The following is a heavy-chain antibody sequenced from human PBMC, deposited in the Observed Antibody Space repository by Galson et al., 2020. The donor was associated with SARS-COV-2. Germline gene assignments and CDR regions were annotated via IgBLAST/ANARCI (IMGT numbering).Heavy chain of an antibody. J-gene: IGHJ4*02. D-gene: IGHD3-16*02. V-gene: IGHV3-9*01. Sequence: SLKISCAASGFTFDDYAMHWVRQAPGKGLEWVSGITWSGGSMGYADSVKGRFTISRDNAKNSLYLQMNSLRPEDTALYYCAKDISISPTWGLDYWGQGTLVTVSS. CDR2: ITWSGGSM. CDR3: AKDISISPTWGLDY. CDR1: GFTFDDYA.